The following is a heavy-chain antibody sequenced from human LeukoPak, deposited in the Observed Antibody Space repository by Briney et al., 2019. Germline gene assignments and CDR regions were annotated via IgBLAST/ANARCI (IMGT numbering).Heavy chain of an antibody. V-gene: IGHV4-34*01. Sequence: KCSETVSLTCAVYGGSFSGYYWSWTRQPPGKGLEWIAEINHSGSTNYNPSLKSRITISVDTSKNQFSLKLSSVTAADTAVYYCARVYNRASIHDYWGPETIGTVSS. D-gene: IGHD1-14*01. CDR3: ARVYNRASIHDY. CDR2: INHSGST. CDR1: GGSFSGYY. J-gene: IGHJ4*02.